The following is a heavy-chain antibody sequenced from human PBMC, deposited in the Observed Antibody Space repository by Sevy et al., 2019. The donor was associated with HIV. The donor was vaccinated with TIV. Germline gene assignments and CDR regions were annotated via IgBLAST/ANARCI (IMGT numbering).Heavy chain of an antibody. J-gene: IGHJ6*02. CDR2: VYYFGST. CDR3: ARDQYYDISTGLYVMDV. Sequence: SETLSLTCSVSTMSVSSANDYWTWIRQAPGKGLEWIGNVYYFGSTNYNPSLKGRVTISLDTSKSQFSLKLTSVTPADTAVYYCARDQYYDISTGLYVMDVWGQGTTVTVSS. D-gene: IGHD3-9*01. V-gene: IGHV4-61*01. CDR1: TMSVSSANDY.